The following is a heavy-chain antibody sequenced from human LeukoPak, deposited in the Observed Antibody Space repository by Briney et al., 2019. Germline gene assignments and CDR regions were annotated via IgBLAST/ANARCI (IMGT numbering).Heavy chain of an antibody. CDR2: VYYSGST. J-gene: IGHJ4*02. CDR3: ARRQRFGEFIWAY. CDR1: GGSISSSSYY. D-gene: IGHD3-10*01. V-gene: IGHV4-39*01. Sequence: PSETLSLTCTVSGGSISSSSYYWGWIRQPPGKGLEWIGTVYYSGSTYYNPSLKSRVTISVDTSKNQFSLKLSSVTAADTAVYYCARRQRFGEFIWAYWGQGTLVTVSS.